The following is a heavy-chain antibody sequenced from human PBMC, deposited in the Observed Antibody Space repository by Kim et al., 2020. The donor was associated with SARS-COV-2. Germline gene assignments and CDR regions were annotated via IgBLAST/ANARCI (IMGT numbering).Heavy chain of an antibody. CDR3: VKVGWGGIHMTTVTTAPAY. Sequence: GGSLRLSCSASGFTFSSYAMHWVRQAPGKGLEYVSAISSNGGSTYYADSVKGRFTISRDNSKNTLYLQMSSLRAEDTAVYYCVKVGWGGIHMTTVTTAPAYWGQGTLVTVSS. V-gene: IGHV3-64D*09. CDR2: ISSNGGST. J-gene: IGHJ4*02. CDR1: GFTFSSYA. D-gene: IGHD4-17*01.